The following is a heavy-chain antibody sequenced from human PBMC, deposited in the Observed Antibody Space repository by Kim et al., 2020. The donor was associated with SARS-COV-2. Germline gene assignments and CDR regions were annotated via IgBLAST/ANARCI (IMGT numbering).Heavy chain of an antibody. Sequence: GESLKISCKGSGYSFTSYWISWVRQMPGKGLEWMGRIDPSDSYTNYSPSFQGHVTISADKSISTAYLQWSSLKASDTAMYYCAREYSSSPQPTGFYGMDVWGQGTTVTVSS. CDR2: IDPSDSYT. CDR1: GYSFTSYW. CDR3: AREYSSSPQPTGFYGMDV. J-gene: IGHJ6*02. D-gene: IGHD6-13*01. V-gene: IGHV5-10-1*01.